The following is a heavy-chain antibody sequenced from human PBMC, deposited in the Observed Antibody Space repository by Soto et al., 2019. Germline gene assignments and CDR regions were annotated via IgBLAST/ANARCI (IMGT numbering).Heavy chain of an antibody. CDR3: VRDRYSSSGWFDP. CDR1: GDSVSSYSAA. CDR2: TYYRSRFFS. D-gene: IGHD3-10*01. J-gene: IGHJ5*02. V-gene: IGHV6-1*01. Sequence: SQTLSLTCVISGDSVSSYSAAWNWIRQSPSGGLERLGRTYYRSRFFSDYAESVKSRIIINPDTSKNQFSLQLKSVTPEDTAVYYCVRDRYSSSGWFDPWGQGTPVTVSS.